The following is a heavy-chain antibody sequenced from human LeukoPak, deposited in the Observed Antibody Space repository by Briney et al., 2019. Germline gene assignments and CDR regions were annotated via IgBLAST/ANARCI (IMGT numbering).Heavy chain of an antibody. Sequence: GASVNVSRKFSGYTLTELSTHWVRPPPGRGVEWVGGFDPEDGERIYAQKFQDRVTMTEDTSTDTAYVELRSLRSEDTAMYYCATALRLEALDLWGHGTMVIVSS. D-gene: IGHD3-16*01. CDR1: GYTLTELS. CDR3: ATALRLEALDL. J-gene: IGHJ3*01. CDR2: FDPEDGER. V-gene: IGHV1-24*01.